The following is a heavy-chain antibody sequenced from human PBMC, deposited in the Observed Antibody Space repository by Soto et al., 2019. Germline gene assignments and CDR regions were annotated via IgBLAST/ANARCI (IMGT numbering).Heavy chain of an antibody. CDR1: GFTASDSY. Sequence: PGGSLRLSCAASGFTASDSYMNWVRQAPGKGLEWVSVIDIGANTYYADSVKGRFTMSSDNSQNTLYLQMNSLRPEDTAVYYCARFGLPNYYYYIDVWGKGTTVTVSS. V-gene: IGHV3-66*01. CDR2: IDIGANT. D-gene: IGHD3-9*01. CDR3: ARFGLPNYYYYIDV. J-gene: IGHJ6*03.